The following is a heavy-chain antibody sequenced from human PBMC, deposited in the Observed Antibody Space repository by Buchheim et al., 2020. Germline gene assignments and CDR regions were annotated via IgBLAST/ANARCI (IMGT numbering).Heavy chain of an antibody. D-gene: IGHD6-19*01. CDR3: ANGDSSGWYLYYYYGMDV. CDR1: GFTFSSYA. J-gene: IGHJ6*02. V-gene: IGHV3-23*01. Sequence: EVQLLESGGGLVQPGGSLRLSCAASGFTFSSYAMSWVRQAPGKGLEWVSAISGSGGSTYYADSVKGRFTLSRDNSKNTPSLQMNSLRAEDTAVYYCANGDSSGWYLYYYYGMDVWGQGTT. CDR2: ISGSGGST.